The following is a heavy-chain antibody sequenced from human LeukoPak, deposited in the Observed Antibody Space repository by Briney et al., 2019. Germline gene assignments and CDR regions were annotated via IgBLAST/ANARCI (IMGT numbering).Heavy chain of an antibody. Sequence: GGSLRLSCAASGFTFSTYGMIWVRQAPGKGPEWVSGISGSGGSTYYADSVKGRFTISRDNSRNTLYLQMNSLRAEDTALYYCAKDRYNTAMVSFDYWGQGTLVTVSS. J-gene: IGHJ4*02. CDR2: ISGSGGST. CDR1: GFTFSTYG. D-gene: IGHD5-18*01. V-gene: IGHV3-23*01. CDR3: AKDRYNTAMVSFDY.